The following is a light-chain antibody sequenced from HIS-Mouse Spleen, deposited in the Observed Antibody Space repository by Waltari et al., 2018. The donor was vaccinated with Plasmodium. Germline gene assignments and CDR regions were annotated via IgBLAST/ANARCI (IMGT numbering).Light chain of an antibody. CDR2: GAS. V-gene: IGKV3-15*01. J-gene: IGKJ1*01. CDR3: QQYNNWPPWT. CDR1: QSVSSN. Sequence: EIVMTQSPATLSVSPGERATLSCRASQSVSSNLAWSQQKPGQAHRLLIYGASTRATGIPARFSGSGSGTEFTLTISSMQSEDFAVYYCQQYNNWPPWTFGQGTKVEIK.